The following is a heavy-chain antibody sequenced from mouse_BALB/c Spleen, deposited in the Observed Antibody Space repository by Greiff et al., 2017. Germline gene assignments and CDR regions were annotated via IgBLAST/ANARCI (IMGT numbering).Heavy chain of an antibody. CDR3: ARKAGYAMDD. CDR1: GFNIKDTY. CDR2: IDPANGNT. J-gene: IGHJ4*01. Sequence: VQLQQSGAELVKPGASVKLSCTASGFNIKDTYMHWVKQRPEQGLEWIGRIDPANGNTKYDPKFQGKATITADTSSNTAYLQLSSLTSEDTAVYYCARKAGYAMDDWGQGTSVTVSS. V-gene: IGHV14-3*02.